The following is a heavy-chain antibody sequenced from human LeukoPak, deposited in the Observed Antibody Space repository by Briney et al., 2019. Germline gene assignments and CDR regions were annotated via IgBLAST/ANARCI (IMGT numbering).Heavy chain of an antibody. J-gene: IGHJ4*02. CDR3: ARVNYRPILTFFAY. D-gene: IGHD3-16*01. Sequence: ASVKVSCKASGYTFTGYYMHWVRQAPGQGLEWMGWINPNSGGTNYAQKFQGRVTMTRDTSISTAYMELRRLRSDDTAVYYCARVNYRPILTFFAYWGQGTLVTVYS. V-gene: IGHV1-2*02. CDR2: INPNSGGT. CDR1: GYTFTGYY.